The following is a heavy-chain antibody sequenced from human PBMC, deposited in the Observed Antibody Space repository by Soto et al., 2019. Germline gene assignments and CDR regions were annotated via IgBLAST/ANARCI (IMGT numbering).Heavy chain of an antibody. J-gene: IGHJ4*02. V-gene: IGHV3-23*01. D-gene: IGHD3-10*01. CDR1: GFTFSSSA. CDR2: ISGSGGST. Sequence: GGSLRLSCAASGFTFSSSAITWVRQAPGKGLEWVSAISGSGGSTYYADSVKGRFTISRDNSKNTLYLQMNSLRAEDTAVYYCAKSPDYGSDSYVMSPFDYWGQGTLVTVSS. CDR3: AKSPDYGSDSYVMSPFDY.